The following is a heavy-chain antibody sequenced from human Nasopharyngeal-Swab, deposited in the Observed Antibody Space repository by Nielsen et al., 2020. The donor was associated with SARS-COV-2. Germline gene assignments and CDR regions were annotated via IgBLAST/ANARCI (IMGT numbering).Heavy chain of an antibody. CDR2: INTNTENP. V-gene: IGHV7-4-1*02. CDR1: GYTFTSYA. CDR3: ARGGLLRHPRP. Sequence: ASVKVSCKASGYTFTSYAMSWVRQAPGQGLECMGWINTNTENPTYAQGFTGRFVFSLDTSVTTAYLQISSLKAEDTAVYYCARGGLLRHPRPWGQGTLVTVSS. J-gene: IGHJ5*02.